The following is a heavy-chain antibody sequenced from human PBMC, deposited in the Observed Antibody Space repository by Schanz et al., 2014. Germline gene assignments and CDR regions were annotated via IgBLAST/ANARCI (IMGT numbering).Heavy chain of an antibody. CDR3: ARDGEAAAGCDY. J-gene: IGHJ4*02. CDR1: GYTFTSYY. CDR2: INPSGGST. Sequence: QVQLVQSGVEVKRPGASVRVSCKASGYTFTSYYMHWVRQAPGQGLEWMGIINPSGGSTSYAQKFRGRVTMTRDTSTSTVYMELSSLRSEDTAVYFCARDGEAAAGCDYWGQGTLVTVSS. V-gene: IGHV1-46*03. D-gene: IGHD6-13*01.